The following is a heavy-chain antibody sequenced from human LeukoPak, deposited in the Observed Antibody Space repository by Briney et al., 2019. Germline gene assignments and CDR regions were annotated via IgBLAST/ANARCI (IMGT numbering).Heavy chain of an antibody. V-gene: IGHV3-64D*06. D-gene: IGHD3-10*01. Sequence: GGSLRLSCSASGFTFSMYSMHWVRQAPGKGLESVSSISTNGGTTDYADSVRGRFTISRDNSKNTLHLQMSSLRAEDTAMYYCVTGGGSGTLKYYFDYWGQGTLVTVSS. CDR1: GFTFSMYS. J-gene: IGHJ4*02. CDR2: ISTNGGTT. CDR3: VTGGGSGTLKYYFDY.